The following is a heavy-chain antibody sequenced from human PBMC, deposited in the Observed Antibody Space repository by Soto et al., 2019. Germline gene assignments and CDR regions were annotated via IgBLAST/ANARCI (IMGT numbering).Heavy chain of an antibody. CDR1: GFTFDDYA. CDR2: ISWNSGSI. Sequence: GGSLRLSCAASGFTFDDYAMHWVRQAPGKGLEWVSGISWNSGSIGYADSVKGRFTISRDNAKNSLYLQMNSLRAEDTALYYCAKVIGGTLGQPYSSPLDYWGQGTLVTVSS. D-gene: IGHD6-13*01. J-gene: IGHJ4*02. V-gene: IGHV3-9*01. CDR3: AKVIGGTLGQPYSSPLDY.